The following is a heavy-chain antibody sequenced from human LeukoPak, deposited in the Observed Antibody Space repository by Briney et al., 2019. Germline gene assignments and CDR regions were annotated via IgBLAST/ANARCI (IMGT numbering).Heavy chain of an antibody. CDR2: TRFEGTYK. J-gene: IGHJ6*02. CDR3: ARERRGEYGSGIYRPIPACCMDV. CDR1: GFDFSTYG. Sequence: PGGSLRLSCAASGFDFSTYGMHWVRQAPGKGLEWVSFTRFEGTYKFYADSVKGRFTISRDNSKNTLYLQMNSLRAEDTAVYYCARERRGEYGSGIYRPIPACCMDVWGQGTTVTVSS. D-gene: IGHD3-10*01. V-gene: IGHV3-30*02.